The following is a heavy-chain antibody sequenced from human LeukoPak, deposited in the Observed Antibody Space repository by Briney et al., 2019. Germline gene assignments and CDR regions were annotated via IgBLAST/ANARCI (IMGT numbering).Heavy chain of an antibody. CDR2: MHHSGSS. CDR1: GVSIRSYY. CDR3: AGGYGSSWSFDH. J-gene: IGHJ4*02. V-gene: IGHV4-59*01. D-gene: IGHD2-2*01. Sequence: SETLSLTCTVSGVSIRSYYWNWVRQSPGRGLEWIGYMHHSGSSHYNPFLKSRVTISVATSKNHFSLKLNSVTAADTAVYYCAGGYGSSWSFDHWGQGTLVTVSS.